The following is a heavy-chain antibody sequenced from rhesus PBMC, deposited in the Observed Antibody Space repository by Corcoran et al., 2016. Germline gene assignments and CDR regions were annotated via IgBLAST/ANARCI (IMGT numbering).Heavy chain of an antibody. Sequence: EVQLVESGGGLVQPGGSLRLSCAASGFTFSSYGMSWVRQASGKGLVGVSYISIDGGSTYYADSVKGRFTISRDNSKNTLSLQMNSLRAEDTAVYYCAKGAKLELGVAFDFWGQGLRVTVSS. CDR2: ISIDGGST. CDR1: GFTFSSYG. V-gene: IGHV3S5*01. D-gene: IGHD1-26*01. CDR3: AKGAKLELGVAFDF. J-gene: IGHJ3*01.